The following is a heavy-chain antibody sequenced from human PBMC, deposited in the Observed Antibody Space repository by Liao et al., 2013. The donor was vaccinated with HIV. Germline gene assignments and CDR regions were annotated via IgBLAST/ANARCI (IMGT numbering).Heavy chain of an antibody. V-gene: IGHV4-61*02. J-gene: IGHJ4*02. CDR3: ARLQRWGLGYLDF. CDR1: GDSISSGSNY. Sequence: QVQLQESGPGLVKPSQTLSLACTVSGDSISSGSNYWSWIRQPAGRGLEWIGRISGTGITNYSPSLESRVTISVDTSKNKFSLELTFVTAADTAVYYCARLQRWGLGYLDFWGQGALVTVSS. CDR2: ISGTGIT. D-gene: IGHD2-21*01.